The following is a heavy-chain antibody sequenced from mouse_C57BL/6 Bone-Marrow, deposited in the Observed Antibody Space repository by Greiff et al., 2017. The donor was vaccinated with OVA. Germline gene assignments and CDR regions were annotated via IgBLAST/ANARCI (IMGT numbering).Heavy chain of an antibody. D-gene: IGHD2-3*01. Sequence: ESGPGLVKPSQSLSLTCSVTGYSITSGYYWNWIRQFPGNKLEWMGYISYDGSNNYNPSLKNRISITRDTSKNQFFLKLNSVTTEDTATYYCAREGYYVSMDYWGQGTSVTVSS. CDR1: GYSITSGYY. J-gene: IGHJ4*01. V-gene: IGHV3-6*01. CDR2: ISYDGSN. CDR3: AREGYYVSMDY.